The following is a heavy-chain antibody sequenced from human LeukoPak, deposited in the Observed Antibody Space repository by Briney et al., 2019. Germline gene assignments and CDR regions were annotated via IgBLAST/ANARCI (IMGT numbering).Heavy chain of an antibody. CDR1: GFTFSSYS. Sequence: GGSLRFSCAASGFTFSSYSMNWVRQAPGKGLEWVSYISSSGSTIYYADSVKGRFTISRDNAKNSLYLQMNSLRAEDTAVYYCAELGITMIGGVWGKGTTVTISS. D-gene: IGHD3-10*02. V-gene: IGHV3-48*04. CDR2: ISSSGSTI. CDR3: AELGITMIGGV. J-gene: IGHJ6*04.